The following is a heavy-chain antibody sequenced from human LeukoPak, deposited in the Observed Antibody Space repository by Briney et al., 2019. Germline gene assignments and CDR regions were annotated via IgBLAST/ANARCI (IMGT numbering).Heavy chain of an antibody. CDR3: AKEENYYDSSVGLDAFDI. CDR1: GFTFSSYG. J-gene: IGHJ3*02. Sequence: TGGSLRLSCAASGFTFSSYGMSWVRQAPGKGLEWVSAISGSGGSTYYADSVKGRFTISRDNSKNTLYLQMNSLRAEDTAVYYCAKEENYYDSSVGLDAFDIWGQGTMVTVSS. V-gene: IGHV3-23*01. CDR2: ISGSGGST. D-gene: IGHD3-22*01.